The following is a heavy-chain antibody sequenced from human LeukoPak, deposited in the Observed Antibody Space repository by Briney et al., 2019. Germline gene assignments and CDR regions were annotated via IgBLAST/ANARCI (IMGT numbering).Heavy chain of an antibody. Sequence: SETLSLTCTVSGGSISSYYWTWIRQPAGRGLEWIGRIYTSGSTSYNSSLKSRVTVSVDTSKNQLSLKLISVTAADTAVYYCARDVGGYNYGYSLDYWGQGTLVSVSS. CDR2: IYTSGST. D-gene: IGHD5-18*01. V-gene: IGHV4-4*07. J-gene: IGHJ4*02. CDR1: GGSISSYY. CDR3: ARDVGGYNYGYSLDY.